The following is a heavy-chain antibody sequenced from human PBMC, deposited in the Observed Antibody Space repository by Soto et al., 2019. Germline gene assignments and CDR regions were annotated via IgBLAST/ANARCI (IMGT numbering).Heavy chain of an antibody. Sequence: HPGGSLRLSCAASGFTFSDYAMSWVRQAPGKGLEWVSAIDGSSATTNYADSVKGRFTISRDNAKNSLHLQMNSLRAEDTAVYYCTRDASRDSSARGWFDPWGPGTLVTVSS. V-gene: IGHV3-23*01. CDR3: TRDASRDSSARGWFDP. D-gene: IGHD6-13*01. CDR2: IDGSSATT. CDR1: GFTFSDYA. J-gene: IGHJ5*02.